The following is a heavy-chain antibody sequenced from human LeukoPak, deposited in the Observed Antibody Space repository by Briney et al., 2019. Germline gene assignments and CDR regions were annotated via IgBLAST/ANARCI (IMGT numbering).Heavy chain of an antibody. CDR1: GGTFSSYA. V-gene: IGHV1-69*05. D-gene: IGHD4-17*01. J-gene: IGHJ4*02. CDR2: IIPIFGTA. Sequence: SVKVSCKASGGTFSSYAISWVRQAPGQGLEWMGGIIPIFGTATYAQKFQGRVTITTHESTSSSYMELSSLISEDTAVYHCARHGLTGNPTYFDYWGQGTLVTVSS. CDR3: ARHGLTGNPTYFDY.